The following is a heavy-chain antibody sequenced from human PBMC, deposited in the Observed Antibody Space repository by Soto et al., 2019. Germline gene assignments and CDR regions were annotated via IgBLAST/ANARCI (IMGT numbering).Heavy chain of an antibody. CDR3: ARGSPGNYDFWSGYYNGNWFDP. D-gene: IGHD3-3*01. J-gene: IGHJ5*02. V-gene: IGHV4-30-4*01. Sequence: PSETLSLTCTVSGGSISSGDYYWSWIRQPPGKGLEWIGYIYYSGSTYYNPSLKSRVTISVDTSKNQFSLKLSSVTAADTAVYYCARGSPGNYDFWSGYYNGNWFDPWGQRTLVTVSS. CDR2: IYYSGST. CDR1: GGSISSGDYY.